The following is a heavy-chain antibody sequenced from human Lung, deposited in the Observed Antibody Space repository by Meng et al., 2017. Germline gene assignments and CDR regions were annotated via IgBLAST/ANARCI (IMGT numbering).Heavy chain of an antibody. D-gene: IGHD1-1*01. CDR1: GFTFTDHW. J-gene: IGHJ1*01. CDR3: TNDRLNH. CDR2: INRDGTKP. V-gene: IGHV3-74*01. Sequence: VKLRWAGGGLVQPGWSLRLSWAASGFTFTDHWMHWVRQGPGKGLVWVSRINRDGTKPTYADSVKGRFTISRDNAKNTLYLQMNNLRAEDTAFYYCTNDRLNHWGQGALVTVSS.